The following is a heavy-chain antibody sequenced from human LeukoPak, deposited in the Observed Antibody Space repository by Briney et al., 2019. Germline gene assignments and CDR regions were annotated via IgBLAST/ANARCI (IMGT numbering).Heavy chain of an antibody. J-gene: IGHJ4*02. D-gene: IGHD3-10*01. CDR2: IYPGDSDI. CDR3: ARRRYGSGSFYIDY. Sequence: GESLKISCKVSGYSFTSYWIGWVRQMPGKGLEWMGIIYPGDSDIRYSPSFQGQVTISADKSISTAYLQWSSLKASDGAMYYCARRRYGSGSFYIDYWGQGTLVTVSS. CDR1: GYSFTSYW. V-gene: IGHV5-51*01.